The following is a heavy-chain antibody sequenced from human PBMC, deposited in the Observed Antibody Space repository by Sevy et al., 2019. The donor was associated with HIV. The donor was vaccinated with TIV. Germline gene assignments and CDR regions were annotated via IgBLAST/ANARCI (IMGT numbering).Heavy chain of an antibody. CDR2: MRSKAFAGTT. J-gene: IGHJ4*02. Sequence: GGSLRLSCTTSGFTLGDYAMSWVRQAPGKGLEWVGFMRSKAFAGTTEYAASVKGRFTIPTDDSKASAHLQMNSLRTEDTGVYYCIRSRLLGYTAMVPDYWGQGTLVTVSS. CDR1: GFTLGDYA. V-gene: IGHV3-49*04. CDR3: IRSRLLGYTAMVPDY. D-gene: IGHD5-18*01.